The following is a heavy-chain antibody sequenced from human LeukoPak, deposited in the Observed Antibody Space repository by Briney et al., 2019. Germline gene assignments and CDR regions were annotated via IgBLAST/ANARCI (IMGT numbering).Heavy chain of an antibody. D-gene: IGHD1-26*01. CDR1: GFTFSDYY. CDR3: AREGAGGFDS. CDR2: IKQDGSEK. Sequence: GGSLRLSCAASGFTFSDYYMSWIRQAPRKGLEWVANIKQDGSEKSYGDSVKGRFTISRDNAKNSLFLQMNSLRVEDTAVYYCAREGAGGFDSWGQGTLVTVSS. V-gene: IGHV3-7*01. J-gene: IGHJ4*02.